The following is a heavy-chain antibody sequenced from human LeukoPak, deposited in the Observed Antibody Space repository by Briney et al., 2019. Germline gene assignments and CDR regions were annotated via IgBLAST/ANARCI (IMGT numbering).Heavy chain of an antibody. D-gene: IGHD3-16*01. Sequence: PSETLSLTCTVSGGSISSSSYYWGWIRQPPGKGLEWIGSIYYSGSTYYNPSLKSRVTISVDTSKNQFSLKLSSVTAADTAVYYCARPAGEYYFDYWGQGTLVTVSS. CDR2: IYYSGST. J-gene: IGHJ4*02. CDR1: GGSISSSSYY. CDR3: ARPAGEYYFDY. V-gene: IGHV4-39*01.